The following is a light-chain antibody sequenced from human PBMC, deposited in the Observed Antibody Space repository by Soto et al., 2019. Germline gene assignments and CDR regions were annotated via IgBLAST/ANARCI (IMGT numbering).Light chain of an antibody. CDR1: QSVGSN. CDR2: DTS. V-gene: IGKV3-15*01. J-gene: IGKJ5*01. CDR3: QQYNNWPAIT. Sequence: EIGMTHSPATLSVYPWEIVTLSCRASQSVGSNLAWYQQEAGQAPRLLIYDTSTRATGIPARFSASGSGTEFTLTIRSLQSEDFAIYYCQQYNNWPAITFSQATRLEIK.